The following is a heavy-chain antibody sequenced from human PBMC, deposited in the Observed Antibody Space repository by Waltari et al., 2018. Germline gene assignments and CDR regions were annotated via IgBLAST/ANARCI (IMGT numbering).Heavy chain of an antibody. Sequence: QVQLVQSGAEVKKPGSSVKVSCKASGGTFSSYAISWVRQAPGQGLEWMGGIIPIVGAANYGQKFQGRVTITTDASTITAYMELSSLRSEDTAVYYCARLLSDYYYMDVWGKGTTVTVSS. V-gene: IGHV1-69*05. CDR1: GGTFSSYA. J-gene: IGHJ6*03. CDR2: IIPIVGAA. CDR3: ARLLSDYYYMDV. D-gene: IGHD3-10*01.